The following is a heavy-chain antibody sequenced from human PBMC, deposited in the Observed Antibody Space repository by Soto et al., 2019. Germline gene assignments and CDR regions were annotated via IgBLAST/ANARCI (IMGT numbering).Heavy chain of an antibody. J-gene: IGHJ1*01. D-gene: IGHD2-8*01. V-gene: IGHV3-48*03. CDR1: GFTFSYYE. CDR3: VEGVDTTGFCMEYFPH. Sequence: PGGSLRLSCEASGFTFSYYEMHWVRQAPGKGLEWVSYISSSGTGTYYTDSVQGRFTISRDNAKNSVYLQMNGLRAEDTAVYYCVEGVDTTGFCMEYFPHGGQGTLVTVSS. CDR2: ISSSGTGT.